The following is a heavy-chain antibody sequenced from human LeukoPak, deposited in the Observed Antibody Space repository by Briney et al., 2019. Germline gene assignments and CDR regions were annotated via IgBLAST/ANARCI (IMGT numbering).Heavy chain of an antibody. D-gene: IGHD3-10*01. CDR2: ISAYNGNT. CDR1: GYTFTSYG. J-gene: IGHJ4*02. Sequence: GASVKVSCKASGYTFTSYGISWVRQAPGQGLEWMGWISAYNGNTNYAQKLQGRVTMTRDTSISTAYMELSRLRSDDTAVYYCARYITMVRGVIGYWGQGTLVTVSS. CDR3: ARYITMVRGVIGY. V-gene: IGHV1-18*01.